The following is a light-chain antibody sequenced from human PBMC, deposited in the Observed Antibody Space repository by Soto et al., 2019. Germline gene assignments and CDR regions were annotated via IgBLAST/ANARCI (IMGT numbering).Light chain of an antibody. J-gene: IGLJ1*01. V-gene: IGLV2-23*03. CDR1: SSDVGSYNL. CDR2: EGS. Sequence: QSALTQPASVSGSPGQSITISCTGTSSDVGSYNLVSWYQQHPGKAPKLMIYEGSKRPSGVSNRFSGSKSGNTASLTISGLQAEDEADYDCCSYAGSSTFPFVFGTGTQLTVL. CDR3: CSYAGSSTFPFV.